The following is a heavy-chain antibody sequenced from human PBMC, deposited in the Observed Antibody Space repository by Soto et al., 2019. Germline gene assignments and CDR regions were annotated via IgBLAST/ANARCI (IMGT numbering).Heavy chain of an antibody. J-gene: IGHJ6*02. D-gene: IGHD3-10*01. CDR3: ARGGSGSYYLYYYYYGMDV. CDR2: INHSGST. V-gene: IGHV4-34*01. CDR1: GWTFSGYY. Sequence: SETLSLTCAVYGWTFSGYYWSWIRQPPGKGLEWIGEINHSGSTNYNPSLKSRVTISVDTSKNQFSLKLSSVTAADTAVYYCARGGSGSYYLYYYYYGMDVWGQGTTVT.